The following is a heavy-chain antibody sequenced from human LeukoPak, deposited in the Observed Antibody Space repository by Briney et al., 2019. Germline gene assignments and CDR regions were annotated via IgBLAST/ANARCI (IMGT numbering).Heavy chain of an antibody. Sequence: GGSLRLSCAASGFTFSDYYMSWIRQAPGKGLEWISYISSGGGTIYYADSVRGQFTISRGNAKKSLYLQMNSLRAEDTAVYYCARVQKGIAAAGTGGGWFEPWGQGTLVTVS. J-gene: IGHJ5*02. CDR2: ISSGGGTI. V-gene: IGHV3-11*01. CDR3: ARVQKGIAAAGTGGGWFEP. D-gene: IGHD6-13*01. CDR1: GFTFSDYY.